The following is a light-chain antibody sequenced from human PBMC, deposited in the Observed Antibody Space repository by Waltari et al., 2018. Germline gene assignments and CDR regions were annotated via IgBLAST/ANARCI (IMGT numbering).Light chain of an antibody. CDR1: QVISSY. CDR2: AAS. J-gene: IGKJ4*01. CDR3: QQLNSYPFT. V-gene: IGKV1-9*01. Sequence: DIQLTQSPSFLSASVGDRVTITCRASQVISSYLSWYQQKPGKAPQVLIYAASPVQSGVPSRFSGSGSGTEFTLTISSLQPEDFATYYCQQLNSYPFTFGGGTKVAIK.